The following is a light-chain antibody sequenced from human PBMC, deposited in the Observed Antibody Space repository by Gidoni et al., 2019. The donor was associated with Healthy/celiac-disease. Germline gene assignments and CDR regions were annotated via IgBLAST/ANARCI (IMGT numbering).Light chain of an antibody. Sequence: SYALTQQPSVSVSPGQTASITCSGDKLGEKYACWYQQKPGQSPVLVIYQDSKRPSGIPERFSGSNSGNTATLTISGTQAMDEADYYCQAWDSSTAFYVFGTGTKVTVL. CDR2: QDS. CDR1: KLGEKY. V-gene: IGLV3-1*01. CDR3: QAWDSSTAFYV. J-gene: IGLJ1*01.